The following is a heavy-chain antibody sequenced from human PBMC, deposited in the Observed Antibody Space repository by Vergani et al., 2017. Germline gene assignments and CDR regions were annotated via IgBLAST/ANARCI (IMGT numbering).Heavy chain of an antibody. CDR2: TWYDGNNK. CDR3: ARELRLLYNRFDP. V-gene: IGHV3-33*01. Sequence: QVQLVESGGGVVQPGRSLRLSCAASGFTFIQYGMHWVRQAPGKGLEWVAVTWYDGNNKQYADSVKGRFTISRDNSKSTMYLQMNSLRDEDTGVDYCARELRLLYNRFDPWGQGTLVTVSS. CDR1: GFTFIQYG. D-gene: IGHD1-14*01. J-gene: IGHJ5*02.